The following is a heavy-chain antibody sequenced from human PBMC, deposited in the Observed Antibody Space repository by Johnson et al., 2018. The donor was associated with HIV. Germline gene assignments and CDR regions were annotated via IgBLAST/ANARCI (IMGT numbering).Heavy chain of an antibody. CDR3: AKIWGDIAATGDAFDI. CDR1: GFTFSSYG. CDR2: ISYDGSNK. Sequence: QVQLVESGGGVVQPGRSLRLSCAASGFTFSSYGMHWVRQAPGKGLEWVAVISYDGSNKYYADSVKGRFTISRDNSKKTLYVQMNSLRAEDTAVYYCAKIWGDIAATGDAFDIWGQGTMVTVSS. D-gene: IGHD5-12*01. J-gene: IGHJ3*02. V-gene: IGHV3-33*03.